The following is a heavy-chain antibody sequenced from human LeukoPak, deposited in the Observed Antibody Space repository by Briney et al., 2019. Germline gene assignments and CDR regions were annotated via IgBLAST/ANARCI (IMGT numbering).Heavy chain of an antibody. CDR1: GGSISSSTYY. D-gene: IGHD6-13*01. CDR3: ASGPSTFRPLQQPPDY. CDR2: IYYSGST. Sequence: SETLSLTCTVSGGSISSSTYYWAWIRQPPGKGLEWIGSIYYSGSTYNNPSLKSRVTISVDRSKNQFSLKLSSVTAADTAVYYCASGPSTFRPLQQPPDYWGQGTLVTVSS. V-gene: IGHV4-39*01. J-gene: IGHJ4*02.